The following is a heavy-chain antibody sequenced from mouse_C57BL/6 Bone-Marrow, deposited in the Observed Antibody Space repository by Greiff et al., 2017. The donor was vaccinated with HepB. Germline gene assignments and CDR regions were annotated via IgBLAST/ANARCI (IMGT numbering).Heavy chain of an antibody. Sequence: EVQRVESGPGLVKPSQSLSLTCSVTGYSITSGYYWNWIRQFPGNKLEWMGYISYDGSNNYNPYLKNRISITRDTSKNQFFLKLNSLTTEDTATYYCARYYGSSPYYFDYWGQGTTLTVSS. J-gene: IGHJ2*01. CDR1: GYSITSGYY. CDR3: ARYYGSSPYYFDY. V-gene: IGHV3-6*01. CDR2: ISYDGSN. D-gene: IGHD1-1*01.